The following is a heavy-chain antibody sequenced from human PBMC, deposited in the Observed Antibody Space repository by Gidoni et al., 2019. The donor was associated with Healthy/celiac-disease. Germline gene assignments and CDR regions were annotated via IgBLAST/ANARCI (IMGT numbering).Heavy chain of an antibody. CDR1: GGSFSGYY. Sequence: QVQLQQWGAGLLKPSETLSLTCAVYGGSFSGYYWSWIRQPPGKGLEWIGEINHSGSTNYNPSLKSRVTISVDTSENQFSLKLSSVTAADTAVYYCARGGGEITMVRGVIYDYWGQGTLVTVSS. CDR3: ARGGGEITMVRGVIYDY. D-gene: IGHD3-10*01. V-gene: IGHV4-34*01. J-gene: IGHJ4*02. CDR2: INHSGST.